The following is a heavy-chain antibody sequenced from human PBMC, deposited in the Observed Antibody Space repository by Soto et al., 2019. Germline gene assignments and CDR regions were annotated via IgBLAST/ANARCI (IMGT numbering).Heavy chain of an antibody. CDR2: IHYSGST. CDR1: GGSISSYN. V-gene: IGHV4-59*01. D-gene: IGHD1-26*01. Sequence: SETLSLTCTVSGGSISSYNWIWIRQSPGKGLECIGYIHYSGSTNYNPSLKSRVTISVDRSKNQFSLKVSSVSAADTALYFCARAASSGTYLRVSYFDYWGQGTLVTVSS. J-gene: IGHJ4*02. CDR3: ARAASSGTYLRVSYFDY.